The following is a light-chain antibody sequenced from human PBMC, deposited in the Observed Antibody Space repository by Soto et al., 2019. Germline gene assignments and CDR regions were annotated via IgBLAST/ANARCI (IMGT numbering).Light chain of an antibody. Sequence: EIVMSQSPATLSVSPGERASLSCRASQSVSTNLAWYQQKPAQAPRLLIYGASTRATGIPARFSGGGSGTEFTLTISSLQSADFAVYYCQQYNDWPLTFGGGTKVDI. CDR3: QQYNDWPLT. J-gene: IGKJ4*01. V-gene: IGKV3-15*01. CDR1: QSVSTN. CDR2: GAS.